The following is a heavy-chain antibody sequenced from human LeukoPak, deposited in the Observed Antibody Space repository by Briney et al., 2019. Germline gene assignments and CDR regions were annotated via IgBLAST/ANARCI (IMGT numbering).Heavy chain of an antibody. CDR1: RGSISSGAYY. CDR2: IYHNGST. J-gene: IGHJ4*02. D-gene: IGHD6-6*01. V-gene: IGHV4-31*03. Sequence: SETLSLTCTVSRGSISSGAYYWSWIRQHPGKGLEWLGYIYHNGSTYYNPSLESRISILLDPSKNQFSLKLSSVTAADTALCYCARSSSSPRLDCWGQGTLVTVSA. CDR3: ARSSSSPRLDC.